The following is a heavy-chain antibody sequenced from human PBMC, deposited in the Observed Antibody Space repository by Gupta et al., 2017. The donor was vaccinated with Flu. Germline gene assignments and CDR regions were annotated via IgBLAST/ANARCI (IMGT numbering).Heavy chain of an antibody. Sequence: QVQLVQSGAEVKKPGSLVKVSCKASGVTFSTYAINWVRQAPGQALEWMGGIIPVFGPTNYAHKFQGRVTITADESTSTAYMEISSLRSEDTAVYYGARKGGGHCRGGSCYSFDFWGQGTLVTVSS. CDR1: GVTFSTYA. J-gene: IGHJ4*02. V-gene: IGHV1-69*01. CDR2: IIPVFGPT. CDR3: ARKGGGHCRGGSCYSFDF. D-gene: IGHD2-15*01.